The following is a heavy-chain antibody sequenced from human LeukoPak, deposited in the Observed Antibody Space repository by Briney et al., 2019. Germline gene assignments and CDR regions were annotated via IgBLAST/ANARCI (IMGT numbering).Heavy chain of an antibody. CDR3: AHYDSSGYKAFDI. V-gene: IGHV3-23*01. Sequence: GGSTRLSCAASGFTFSSYAMSWVRQAPGKGLEWVSAISGSGGSTYYADSVKGRFTISRDNSKNTLYLQMNSLRAEDTAVYYCAHYDSSGYKAFDIWGQGTMVTVSS. CDR2: ISGSGGST. J-gene: IGHJ3*02. CDR1: GFTFSSYA. D-gene: IGHD3-22*01.